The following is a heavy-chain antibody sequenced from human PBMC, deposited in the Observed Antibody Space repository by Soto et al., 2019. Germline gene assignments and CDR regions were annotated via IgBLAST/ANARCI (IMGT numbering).Heavy chain of an antibody. Sequence: QVQVVQSGAEVKKPGSSVKISCKASGRIFSSFPTSWVRQVPGQGLEWMGGVISASGSVTYAPKVQGRVTMTAVNSAGIGYMELTSLTCEDTAIYYCARVGSRDAYNYVLDQWGPGTMVTVSS. CDR1: GRIFSSFP. D-gene: IGHD5-18*01. CDR3: ARVGSRDAYNYVLDQ. CDR2: VISASGSV. J-gene: IGHJ1*01. V-gene: IGHV1-69*06.